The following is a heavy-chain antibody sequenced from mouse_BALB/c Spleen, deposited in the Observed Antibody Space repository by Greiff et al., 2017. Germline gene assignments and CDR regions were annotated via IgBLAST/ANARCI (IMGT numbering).Heavy chain of an antibody. J-gene: IGHJ2*01. V-gene: IGHV1-66*01. CDR2: IFPGCGNT. D-gene: IGHD2-1*01. CDR1: GYSFTSYY. Sequence: VQLQQSGPELVKPGASVKISCKASGYSFTSYYIHWVKQRPGQGLEWIGWIFPGCGNTKYNEKFKGKATLTADTSSSTAYMQLSSLTSADSAVYFCATYGNYYFDYWGQGTTLTVSS. CDR3: ATYGNYYFDY.